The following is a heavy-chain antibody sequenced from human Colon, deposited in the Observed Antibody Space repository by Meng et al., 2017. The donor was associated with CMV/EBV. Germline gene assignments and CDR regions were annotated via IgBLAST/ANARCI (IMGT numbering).Heavy chain of an antibody. Sequence: VLLVHTGAEMMEPGASVKVSCKASGYTFTGYLIHRVRQAPGQGLEWMGWINPYSGDTIYAQKFEVGVTMTRDASITTAYLELSSLKSDDTAVYYCGTFGGDFDYWGQGTLVTVSS. CDR2: INPYSGDT. CDR1: GYTFTGYL. V-gene: IGHV1-2*02. J-gene: IGHJ4*02. D-gene: IGHD3-3*01. CDR3: GTFGGDFDY.